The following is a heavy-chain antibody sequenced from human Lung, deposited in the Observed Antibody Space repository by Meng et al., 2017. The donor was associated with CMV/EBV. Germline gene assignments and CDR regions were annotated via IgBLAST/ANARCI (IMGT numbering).Heavy chain of an antibody. CDR2: ISGSGGST. CDR1: GFTFSSYA. Sequence: GEXXKISCAASGFTFSSYAMSWVRQAPGKGLEWVSAISGSGGSTYYADSVKGRFTISRDNSKNTLYLQMNSLGAEDTAVYYCAKGHWGCSGTSCYLDAFDIWXPGKXV. V-gene: IGHV3-23*01. CDR3: AKGHWGCSGTSCYLDAFDI. J-gene: IGHJ3*02. D-gene: IGHD2-2*01.